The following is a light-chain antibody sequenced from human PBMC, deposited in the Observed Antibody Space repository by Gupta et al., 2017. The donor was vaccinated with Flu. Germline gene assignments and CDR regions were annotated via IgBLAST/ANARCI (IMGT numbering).Light chain of an antibody. J-gene: IGKJ1*01. V-gene: IGKV3-20*01. CDR2: GAF. CDR3: QQDGTSRGT. CDR1: QSVRSSY. Sequence: EIVLTQYPATLSLSPGERATLSCRASQSVRSSYLAWYQQKPGQAPRLLIYGAFSRSTRIPDRFSGSGSATAFTLSISRLVPEDFAVYYCQQDGTSRGTFGQGTKVEIK.